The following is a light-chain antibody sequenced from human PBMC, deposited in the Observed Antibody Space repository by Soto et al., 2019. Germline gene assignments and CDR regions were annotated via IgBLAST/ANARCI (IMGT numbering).Light chain of an antibody. Sequence: QSVLTQPRSVSGSPGQSVTISCTGTSSDVGGYNYVSWYQQLPGKAPKLMIYDVSKRPSGVPDRFSGSKSGNTASLTISGLQAEDEADYYCCSYAGSYTFAVFGTGTKLTVL. CDR3: CSYAGSYTFAV. J-gene: IGLJ1*01. V-gene: IGLV2-11*01. CDR1: SSDVGGYNY. CDR2: DVS.